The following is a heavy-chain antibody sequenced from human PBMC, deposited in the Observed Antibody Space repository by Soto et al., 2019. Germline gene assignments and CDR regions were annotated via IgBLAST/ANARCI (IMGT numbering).Heavy chain of an antibody. D-gene: IGHD3-10*01. CDR3: ARGVGSGSYYNQYNWFDP. CDR1: GYTFTSYA. CDR2: INVYNGNT. V-gene: IGHV1-3*01. Sequence: ASVKVSCKASGYTFTSYAMHWERQAPGQRLEWMGWINVYNGNTKYAQKVQGRVTMTTDTSTSTAYMELRSLRSDDTAVYYCARGVGSGSYYNQYNWFDPWGQGTLVTVSS. J-gene: IGHJ5*02.